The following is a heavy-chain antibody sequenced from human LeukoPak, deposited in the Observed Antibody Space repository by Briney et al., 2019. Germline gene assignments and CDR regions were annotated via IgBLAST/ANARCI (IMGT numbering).Heavy chain of an antibody. D-gene: IGHD2-2*01. CDR2: INHSGST. J-gene: IGHJ4*02. CDR1: GGSFSGYY. CDR3: ARDEGGQLNYFDY. V-gene: IGHV4-34*01. Sequence: ETLSLTCAVYGGSFSGYYWSWIRQPPGKGLEWIGEINHSGSTNYNPSLKSRVTISVDTSKSQFSLKLSSVTAADTAVYYCARDEGGQLNYFDYWGQGTLVTVSS.